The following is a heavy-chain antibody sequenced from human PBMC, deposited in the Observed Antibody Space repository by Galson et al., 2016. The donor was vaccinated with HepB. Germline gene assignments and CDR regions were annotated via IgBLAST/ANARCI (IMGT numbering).Heavy chain of an antibody. CDR3: ARCERYGSGWYGKNDY. Sequence: SLRLSCAASGFSFSNYDMYWVRHAPGKGLEWVSAGYGGGGGPHYADSAKGRFTMSRDISRNTLYLQMNSLRAEDTAVYYCARCERYGSGWYGKNDYWGQGTLVTVSS. CDR1: GFSFSNYD. J-gene: IGHJ4*02. V-gene: IGHV3-23*01. D-gene: IGHD6-13*01. CDR2: GYGGGGGP.